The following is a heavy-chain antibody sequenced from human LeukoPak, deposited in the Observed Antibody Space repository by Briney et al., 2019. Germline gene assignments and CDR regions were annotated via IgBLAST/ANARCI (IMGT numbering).Heavy chain of an antibody. CDR3: ARDRSGRRSSWVEFDL. V-gene: IGHV3-53*05. Sequence: PGGSLRLSCTVSGFTVTSTHMDWVRQAPGKGPEWVALIYDDGGTVYADPVKGRFTISRDNSKNMVYLQMNSLRPEDSAVYYCARDRSGRRSSWVEFDLWGQGTLVTVSS. CDR1: GFTVTSTH. J-gene: IGHJ5*02. CDR2: IYDDGGT. D-gene: IGHD3-10*01.